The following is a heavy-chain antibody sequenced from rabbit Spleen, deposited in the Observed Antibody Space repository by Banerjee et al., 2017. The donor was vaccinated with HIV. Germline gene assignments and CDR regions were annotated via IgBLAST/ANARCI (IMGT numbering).Heavy chain of an antibody. CDR2: IDLVFGSS. V-gene: IGHV1S47*01. CDR1: GFDFSSYG. D-gene: IGHD1-1*01. CDR3: VRGAGSSGYYNL. J-gene: IGHJ4*01. Sequence: QEQLVESGGGLVQPGGSLKLSCKASGFDFSSYGVSWVRQAPGKGLEWIGYIDLVFGSSYSASWVNGRFTISSHNAQNTLYLQLNSLTAADTATYFCVRGAGSSGYYNLWGPGTLVTVS.